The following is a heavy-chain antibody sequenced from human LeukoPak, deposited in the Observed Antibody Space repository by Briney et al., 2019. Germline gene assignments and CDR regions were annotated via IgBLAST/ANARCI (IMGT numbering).Heavy chain of an antibody. J-gene: IGHJ4*02. D-gene: IGHD5-18*01. CDR3: ARHPERYSYFDY. Sequence: PSETLSLTCTVSGGSISSFSWSWIRQPPGKGLEWIGYINYVWSTDYSPSLKSRVTMSVDTSKNQFSLRLSSVTAADTAVYSCARHPERYSYFDYWGQGTLVTVSS. V-gene: IGHV4-59*08. CDR1: GGSISSFS. CDR2: INYVWST.